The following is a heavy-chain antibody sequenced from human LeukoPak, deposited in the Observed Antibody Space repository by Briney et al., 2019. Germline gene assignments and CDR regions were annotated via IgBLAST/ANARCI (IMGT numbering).Heavy chain of an antibody. CDR2: ISGSGGST. CDR3: AKDQRAPSGYGMDV. CDR1: GFTFSSYA. V-gene: IGHV3-23*01. D-gene: IGHD2-15*01. J-gene: IGHJ6*02. Sequence: GGSLRLSCAASGFTFSSYAMSWVRQAPGKGLEGVSLISGSGGSTYYADSVKGRFTISRDNSKNTLFLQMNSLRAEDTAVYYCAKDQRAPSGYGMDVWGQGTTVTVSS.